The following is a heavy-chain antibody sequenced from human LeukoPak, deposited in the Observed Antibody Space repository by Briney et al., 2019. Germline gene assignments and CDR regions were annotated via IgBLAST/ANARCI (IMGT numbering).Heavy chain of an antibody. V-gene: IGHV5-51*01. CDR2: IFPDDSDTDI. CDR3: AKTLYIGSGSAADAFDI. J-gene: IGHJ3*02. Sequence: GESLQISCKGSEYTFSNYWIGWVRQLPGKGLEWMGLIFPDDSDTDIRYSPSFQGHVTISADSSISTAYLQWNRLQASDTAMYYCAKTLYIGSGSAADAFDIWGQGTMVTVSS. CDR1: EYTFSNYW. D-gene: IGHD3-10*01.